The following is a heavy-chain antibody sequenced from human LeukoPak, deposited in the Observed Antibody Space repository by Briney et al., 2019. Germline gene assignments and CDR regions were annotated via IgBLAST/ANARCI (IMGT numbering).Heavy chain of an antibody. CDR3: AKDRSKGSSTSCYGY. CDR1: GFTFSSYA. V-gene: IGHV3-23*01. D-gene: IGHD2-2*01. J-gene: IGHJ4*02. Sequence: GGSLRLSCAASGFTFSSYAMSWVRQAPGKGLEWVSAISGSGGSTYYADSVKGRFTISRDNSKNTLYLQVNSLRAEDTAVYYCAKDRSKGSSTSCYGYWGQGTLVTVSS. CDR2: ISGSGGST.